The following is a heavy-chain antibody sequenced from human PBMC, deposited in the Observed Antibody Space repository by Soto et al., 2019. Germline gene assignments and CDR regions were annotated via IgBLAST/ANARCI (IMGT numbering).Heavy chain of an antibody. Sequence: VASVKVSCKASGYTFTGYYMHWVRQAPGQGLEWMGWINPNSGGTNYAQKFQGWVTMTRDTSISTAYMELSRLRSDDTAVYYCARGREYSSSFVAFDIWGQGTMVTVSS. V-gene: IGHV1-2*04. CDR3: ARGREYSSSFVAFDI. CDR2: INPNSGGT. D-gene: IGHD6-6*01. CDR1: GYTFTGYY. J-gene: IGHJ3*02.